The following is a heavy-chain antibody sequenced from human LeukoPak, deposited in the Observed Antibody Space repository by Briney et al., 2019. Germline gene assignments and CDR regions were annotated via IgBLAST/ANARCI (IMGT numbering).Heavy chain of an antibody. CDR3: VRRGPPSDPAAY. J-gene: IGHJ4*02. V-gene: IGHV1-8*02. CDR1: GYTFTSYD. D-gene: IGHD3-10*01. Sequence: ASVKVSCKASGYTFTSYDINWVRQATGQGLEWMGWMNPTSGNTGYAQRFQGRVTKTRDTSITTAYMELSSLRSEDTAVYYCVRRGPPSDPAAYWGQGTLVTVSS. CDR2: MNPTSGNT.